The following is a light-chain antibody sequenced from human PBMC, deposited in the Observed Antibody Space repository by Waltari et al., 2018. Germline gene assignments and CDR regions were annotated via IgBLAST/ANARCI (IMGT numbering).Light chain of an antibody. CDR1: QIITNL. V-gene: IGKV1-39*01. CDR3: QQTYSNPKT. Sequence: DIQMTQSPSSLSASVGDRVTITCRASQIITNLLNWYQQKPGKAPKLLIYGASSLHSGVPSRFSGSASGTDFTLIISSLQPEDSATYFCQQTYSNPKTFGQGTKVEIK. CDR2: GAS. J-gene: IGKJ1*01.